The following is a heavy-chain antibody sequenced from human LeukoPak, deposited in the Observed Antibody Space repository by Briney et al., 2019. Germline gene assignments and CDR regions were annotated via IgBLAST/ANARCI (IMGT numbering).Heavy chain of an antibody. J-gene: IGHJ4*02. D-gene: IGHD2-8*01. V-gene: IGHV4-61*01. CDR3: ARCRCPNGVCYDDRGHFDF. CDR2: IFYTEST. Sequence: PSETLSLTCTVSGGSISLSGGSISSHYWNWIRQTPGKGLEWIGSIFYTESTNYSPSLKSRVTISVDTSKNQFSPNLNSVTAADTAVYYCARCRCPNGVCYDDRGHFDFWGQGTLVTVSS. CDR1: GGSISLSGGSISSHY.